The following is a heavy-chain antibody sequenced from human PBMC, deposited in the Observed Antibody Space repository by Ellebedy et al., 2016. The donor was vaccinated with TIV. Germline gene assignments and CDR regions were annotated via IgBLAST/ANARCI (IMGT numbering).Heavy chain of an antibody. V-gene: IGHV1-69*04. Sequence: AASVKVSCKASGGTFSSYAISWVRQAPGQGLEWMGRIIPILGIANYAQKFQGRVTITRDTSASTAYMELRSLRSEDTAVYYCARDYRYCSGGSCYFGYWGQGTLVTVSS. D-gene: IGHD2-15*01. CDR1: GGTFSSYA. J-gene: IGHJ4*02. CDR2: IIPILGIA. CDR3: ARDYRYCSGGSCYFGY.